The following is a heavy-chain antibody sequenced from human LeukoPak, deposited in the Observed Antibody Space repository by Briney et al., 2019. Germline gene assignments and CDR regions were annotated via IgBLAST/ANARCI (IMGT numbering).Heavy chain of an antibody. CDR1: GGSVSSSNW. J-gene: IGHJ4*02. CDR3: ARAIQLWPTYYFDY. D-gene: IGHD5-18*01. Sequence: SGTLSLTCAVSGGSVSSSNWWSWVRQPPGKGLEWIGEIYHSGSTNYNPSLKSRVTISVDKSKNQFSLKLSSVTAADTAVYYCARAIQLWPTYYFDYWGQGTLVTVSS. CDR2: IYHSGST. V-gene: IGHV4-4*02.